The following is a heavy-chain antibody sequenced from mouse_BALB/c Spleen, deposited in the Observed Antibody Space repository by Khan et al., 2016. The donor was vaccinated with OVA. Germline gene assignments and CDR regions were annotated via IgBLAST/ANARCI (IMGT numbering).Heavy chain of an antibody. CDR1: GYSITSDYA. J-gene: IGHJ2*01. CDR3: ASMILYYYGSNFEGYYFDH. V-gene: IGHV3-2*02. Sequence: EVKLEESGPGLVKPSQSLSLTCTVTGYSITSDYAWNWIRQFPGNKLEWMGYISYSGDTAYNPSLKSRISITRDTSKNQFFLQLNSVTTEDTATXYCASMILYYYGSNFEGYYFDHWGQGTTLTVSS. CDR2: ISYSGDT. D-gene: IGHD1-1*01.